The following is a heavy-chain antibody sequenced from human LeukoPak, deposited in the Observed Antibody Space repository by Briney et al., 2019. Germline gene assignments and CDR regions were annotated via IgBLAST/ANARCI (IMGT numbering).Heavy chain of an antibody. J-gene: IGHJ6*03. D-gene: IGHD5-12*01. V-gene: IGHV4-59*01. Sequence: PSETLSLTCTVSGGSISSYYWSWIRQPPGKGLEWIGYIYYCGSTNYNPSLKSRVTISVDTSKNQFSLKLSSVTAADTAVYYCARDRTHIVATTGAIKTYYYMDVWGKGTTVTISS. CDR2: IYYCGST. CDR1: GGSISSYY. CDR3: ARDRTHIVATTGAIKTYYYMDV.